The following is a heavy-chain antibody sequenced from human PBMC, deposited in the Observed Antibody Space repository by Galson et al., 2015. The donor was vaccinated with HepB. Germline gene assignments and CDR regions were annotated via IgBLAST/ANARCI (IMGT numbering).Heavy chain of an antibody. V-gene: IGHV3-7*01. J-gene: IGHJ5*02. D-gene: IGHD1-26*01. Sequence: SLRLSCAASGFTFSSYWMSWVRQAPGKGLEWVANIKQDGSEKYYVDSVKGRFTISRDNAKNSLYLQMNSLRAEDTAVYYCARERRVGATHRWFDPWGQGTLVTVSS. CDR1: GFTFSSYW. CDR3: ARERRVGATHRWFDP. CDR2: IKQDGSEK.